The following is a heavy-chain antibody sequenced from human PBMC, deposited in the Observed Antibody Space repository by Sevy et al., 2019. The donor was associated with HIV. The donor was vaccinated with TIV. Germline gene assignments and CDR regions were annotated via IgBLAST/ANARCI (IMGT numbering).Heavy chain of an antibody. CDR3: ARAAANYYYAMDV. V-gene: IGHV4-59*01. CDR1: GDSISGYY. Sequence: SETLSLTCTVFGDSISGYYWSWIRQSPGKGLQWIGYIYYNGSTNYDPSLKSRVTISTDTSKNQFSLKLSSVTAADTAIYYCARAAANYYYAMDVWGQGTTVTVSS. CDR2: IYYNGST. J-gene: IGHJ6*02.